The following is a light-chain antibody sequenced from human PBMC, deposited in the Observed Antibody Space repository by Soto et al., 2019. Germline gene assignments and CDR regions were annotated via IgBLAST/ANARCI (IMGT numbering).Light chain of an antibody. CDR1: QSVSNY. Sequence: EIVLTQSPATLSLSPGERATLSCRASQSVSNYLAWFQQKPGQAPRLLIYDASNRATGIPARFSGSGSGTDSTLTISSLEPEDFAVCYCQQRSSWPLLTFGGGTKVEI. CDR2: DAS. V-gene: IGKV3-11*01. J-gene: IGKJ4*01. CDR3: QQRSSWPLLT.